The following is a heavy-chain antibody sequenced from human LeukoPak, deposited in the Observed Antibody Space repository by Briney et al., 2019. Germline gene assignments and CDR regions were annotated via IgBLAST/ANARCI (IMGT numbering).Heavy chain of an antibody. CDR3: ATDRSVTMVVDY. V-gene: IGHV4-38-2*02. CDR2: IYHSGSP. D-gene: IGHD3-10*01. J-gene: IGHJ4*02. Sequence: SETLSLTCTVSGYSISSGYFWVWIRQPPGKGLEWIGSIYHSGSPYYNPSLKSRVTISVDTSKNQFSLKLTSVTAADTAVYYCATDRSVTMVVDYWGRGTLVTVSS. CDR1: GYSISSGYF.